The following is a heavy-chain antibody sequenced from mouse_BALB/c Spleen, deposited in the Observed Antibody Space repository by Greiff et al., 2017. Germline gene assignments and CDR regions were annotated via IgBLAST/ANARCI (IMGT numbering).Heavy chain of an antibody. CDR3: ARRGEDAMDY. CDR1: GYSITSGYY. J-gene: IGHJ4*01. V-gene: IGHV3-6*02. Sequence: DVKLQESGPGLVKPSQSLSLTCSVTGYSITSGYYWNWIRQFPGNKLEWMGYISYDGSNNYNPSLKNRISITRDTSKNQFFLKLNSVTTEDTATYYCARRGEDAMDYWGQGTSVTVSS. CDR2: ISYDGSN.